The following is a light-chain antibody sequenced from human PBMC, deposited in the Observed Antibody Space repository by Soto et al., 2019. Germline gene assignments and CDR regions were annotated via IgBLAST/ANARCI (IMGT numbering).Light chain of an antibody. Sequence: EIVLTQSPATLSLSPGERATLSCRASESVSSYVGWYQQKPGQAPRLLIYDASNRATGIPARFSGSWSGTDFTLTFSSLEPEDFAVYYCQQRASRPLTFGGGTNVEIK. CDR1: ESVSSY. CDR2: DAS. CDR3: QQRASRPLT. J-gene: IGKJ4*01. V-gene: IGKV3-11*01.